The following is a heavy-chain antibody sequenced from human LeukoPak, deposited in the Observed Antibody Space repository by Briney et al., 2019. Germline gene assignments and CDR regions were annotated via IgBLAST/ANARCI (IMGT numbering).Heavy chain of an antibody. V-gene: IGHV3-53*01. Sequence: GGSLRLSCAASGFTVSSNYMSWVRQAPGKGLEWVSVIYGGGGTYYADSVKGRFTISRDNSKNTLYLQMNSLRAEDTAVYYCARVQSRWFGELLGYYFDYWGQGTLVTVSS. CDR1: GFTVSSNY. J-gene: IGHJ4*02. D-gene: IGHD3-10*01. CDR2: IYGGGGT. CDR3: ARVQSRWFGELLGYYFDY.